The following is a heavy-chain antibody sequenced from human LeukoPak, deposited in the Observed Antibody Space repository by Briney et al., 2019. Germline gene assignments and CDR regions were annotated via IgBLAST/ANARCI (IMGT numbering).Heavy chain of an antibody. J-gene: IGHJ4*02. CDR3: ARHIGTTGSGYYPY. D-gene: IGHD3-22*01. V-gene: IGHV4-59*08. Sequence: SETLSLTCSVSGGSISSYYWSWIRQPPGKGLEWIGYIYYSGSTNYNPSLKSRVTISVDTSKNQFPLILSSVTAADTAVYYCARHIGTTGSGYYPYWGQGTLVTVSS. CDR2: IYYSGST. CDR1: GGSISSYY.